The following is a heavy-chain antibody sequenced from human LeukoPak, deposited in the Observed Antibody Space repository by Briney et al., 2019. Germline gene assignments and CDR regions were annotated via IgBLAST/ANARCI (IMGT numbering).Heavy chain of an antibody. Sequence: GGSLRLSCAASGFTFSSYWMSWVRQAPGKGLEWVANIKQDGSEKYYVDSVKGRLTIPKDNAKNSLYLQMNSLRAEDTAVYYCARARTRGYSGYGEGYWGQGTLVTASS. CDR2: IKQDGSEK. J-gene: IGHJ4*02. CDR3: ARARTRGYSGYGEGY. V-gene: IGHV3-7*03. CDR1: GFTFSSYW. D-gene: IGHD5-12*01.